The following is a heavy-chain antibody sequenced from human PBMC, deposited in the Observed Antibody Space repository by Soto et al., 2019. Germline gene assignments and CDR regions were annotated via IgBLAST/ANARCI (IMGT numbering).Heavy chain of an antibody. CDR3: AGPRTIFGVVKGRYGMDV. CDR2: IIPNFGTA. CDR1: GGTFSSYA. V-gene: IGHV1-69*01. J-gene: IGHJ6*02. Sequence: QVQLVQSGAEVKKPGSSVKVSCKASGGTFSSYAISWVRQAPGQGLEWMGGIIPNFGTANYAQKFQGRVTITADECTGTADMELRSLRSEDRVVYCCAGPRTIFGVVKGRYGMDVWGQGTSVTVSS. D-gene: IGHD3-3*01.